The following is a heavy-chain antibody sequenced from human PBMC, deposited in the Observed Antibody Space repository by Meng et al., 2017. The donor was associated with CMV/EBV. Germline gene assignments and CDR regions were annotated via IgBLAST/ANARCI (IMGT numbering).Heavy chain of an antibody. CDR3: ARDRILRGGYSAYEKAKDNFDH. J-gene: IGHJ4*02. CDR2: INPNSGDT. Sequence: YYIHWVRQAPGQGLEWMGWINPNSGDTNYAQKFQGRVTMTGDTSISTAYVQLSRLRSDDTAVYYCARDRILRGGYSAYEKAKDNFDHWGQGTLVTVSS. V-gene: IGHV1-2*02. D-gene: IGHD5-12*01. CDR1: YY.